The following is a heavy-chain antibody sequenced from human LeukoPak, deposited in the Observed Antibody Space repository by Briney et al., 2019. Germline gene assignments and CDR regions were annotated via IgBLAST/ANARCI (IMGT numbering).Heavy chain of an antibody. CDR1: GFTFTSYW. V-gene: IGHV3-7*03. Sequence: GGSLRLSCAASGFTFTSYWMSWVRQAPGKGLEWVANIKQDGSEKYYVDSVKGRFTISRDNAKNSLYLQMNSLRADDTAVYYCARHDGSSWYGNFFDYWGQGTLVTVSS. D-gene: IGHD6-13*01. CDR2: IKQDGSEK. J-gene: IGHJ4*02. CDR3: ARHDGSSWYGNFFDY.